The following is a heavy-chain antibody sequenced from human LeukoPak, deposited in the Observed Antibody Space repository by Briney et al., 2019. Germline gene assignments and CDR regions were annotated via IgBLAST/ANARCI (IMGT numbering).Heavy chain of an antibody. J-gene: IGHJ4*02. CDR1: GDSVSSNSAA. D-gene: IGHD1-26*01. Sequence: KTSQTLSLSCAISGDSVSSNSAAWNWIRQSPSRGLEWLGRTYYRSKWYNDYAVSVKSRITINPDTSKNQFSLQLNSVTPEDTAVYYCAREGLAQGGSYRARYYFDYWGQGTLVTVSS. CDR2: TYYRSKWYN. CDR3: AREGLAQGGSYRARYYFDY. V-gene: IGHV6-1*01.